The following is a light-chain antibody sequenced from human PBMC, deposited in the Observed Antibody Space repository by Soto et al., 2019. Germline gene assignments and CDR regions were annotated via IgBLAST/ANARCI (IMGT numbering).Light chain of an antibody. CDR2: KAS. J-gene: IGKJ1*01. Sequence: DIQMTQSPSTLSASVGDRVTITRRASQSISVWLAWYQQKAGKAPNLLIYKASRLESGVPSRFSGSGSETEFTLTISGLQPGDSATYYCQQYNSYSPKFGQGTKV. CDR1: QSISVW. V-gene: IGKV1-5*03. CDR3: QQYNSYSPK.